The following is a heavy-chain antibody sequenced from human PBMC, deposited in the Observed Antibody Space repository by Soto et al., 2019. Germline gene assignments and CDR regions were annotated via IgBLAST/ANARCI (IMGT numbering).Heavy chain of an antibody. D-gene: IGHD6-19*01. Sequence: PSQTLSLTCAISGDSVSSNSAAWNWIRQSPSRGLEWLGRTYYRSKWYNDYAVSMKSRITINPDTSKNQFSLQLNSVTPEDTAVYYCAREGDLTIAVAGFDYWGQGTLVTVSS. V-gene: IGHV6-1*01. J-gene: IGHJ4*02. CDR1: GDSVSSNSAA. CDR3: AREGDLTIAVAGFDY. CDR2: TYYRSKWYN.